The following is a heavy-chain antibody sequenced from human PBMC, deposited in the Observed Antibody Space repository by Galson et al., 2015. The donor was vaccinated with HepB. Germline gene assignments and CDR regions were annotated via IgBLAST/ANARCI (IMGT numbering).Heavy chain of an antibody. Sequence: SLRLSCAASGFTFSSYGMHWVRQAPGKGLEWVAVIWYDGSNKYYADSVKGRFTISRDNSKNTLYLQMNSLRAEDTAVYYCARGRMVITPYFDYWGQGTLVTVSS. CDR3: ARGRMVITPYFDY. J-gene: IGHJ4*02. CDR2: IWYDGSNK. V-gene: IGHV3-33*01. CDR1: GFTFSSYG. D-gene: IGHD3-22*01.